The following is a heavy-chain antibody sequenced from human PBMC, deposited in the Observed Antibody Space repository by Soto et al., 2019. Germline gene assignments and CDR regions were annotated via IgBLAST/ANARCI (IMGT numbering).Heavy chain of an antibody. CDR3: ARKSSSSSWFDP. J-gene: IGHJ5*02. CDR1: GYTFFTYG. D-gene: IGHD6-6*01. V-gene: IGHV1-18*01. Sequence: GASVKGSCKASGYTFFTYGITWVRQAPGQGLEWMGWISTYDGNTDYAQKLQGRVTMTTDTSTRTAYMELRSLRSDDTAVYYCARKSSSSSWFDPWGQGTLVTVSS. CDR2: ISTYDGNT.